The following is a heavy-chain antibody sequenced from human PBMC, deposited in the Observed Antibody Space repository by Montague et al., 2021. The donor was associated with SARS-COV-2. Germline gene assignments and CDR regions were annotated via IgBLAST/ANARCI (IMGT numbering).Heavy chain of an antibody. V-gene: IGHV4-34*01. D-gene: IGHD3-3*01. CDR1: RGSFSGFF. Sequence: SETLSLTCAVYRGSFSGFFWTWIRQAPGKGLEWIGEINHSGSTKHNPSLQSRVTISVDKSKNQFSLTLRFLTAADTAVYYCARGADYDFWSGSLRYKWFGPWGQGTPVIVSS. CDR2: INHSGST. CDR3: ARGADYDFWSGSLRYKWFGP. J-gene: IGHJ5*02.